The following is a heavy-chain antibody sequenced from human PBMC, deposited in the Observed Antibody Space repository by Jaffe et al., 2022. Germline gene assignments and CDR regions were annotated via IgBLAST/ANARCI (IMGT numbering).Heavy chain of an antibody. CDR2: IIPIFGTA. V-gene: IGHV1-69*01. Sequence: QVQLVQSGAEVKKPGSSVKVSCKASGGTFSSYAISWVRQAPGQGLEWMGGIIPIFGTANYAQKFQGRVTITADESTSTAYMELSSLRSEDTAVYYCARNYYGSGSYYHEYSGYDSGYYYYYYYMDVWGKGTTVTVSS. D-gene: IGHD3-10*01. CDR3: ARNYYGSGSYYHEYSGYDSGYYYYYYYMDV. CDR1: GGTFSSYA. J-gene: IGHJ6*03.